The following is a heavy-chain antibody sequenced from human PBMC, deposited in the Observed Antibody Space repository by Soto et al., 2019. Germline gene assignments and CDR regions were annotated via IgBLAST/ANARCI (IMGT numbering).Heavy chain of an antibody. J-gene: IGHJ4*02. D-gene: IGHD3-22*01. V-gene: IGHV3-74*01. Sequence: PGGSLRLSCAASGFTFSSYWMHWVRQAPGKGLVWVSRINSDGSSTSYADSVKGRFTISRDNAKNTLYLQMNSLRAEDTAVYYCARGATYYYDSSGYLLPYFDYWGQGTLVTVSS. CDR2: INSDGSST. CDR3: ARGATYYYDSSGYLLPYFDY. CDR1: GFTFSSYW.